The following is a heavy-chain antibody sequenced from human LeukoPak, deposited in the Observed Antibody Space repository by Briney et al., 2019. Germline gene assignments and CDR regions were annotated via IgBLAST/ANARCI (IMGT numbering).Heavy chain of an antibody. CDR3: ARDNYYDSSGSLDY. V-gene: IGHV4-61*02. D-gene: IGHD3-22*01. CDR1: GGSISSGSYY. Sequence: SQTLSLTCTVSGGSISSGSYYWSWIRQPAGKGLEWIGRIYTSGSTNYNPSLKSRVTISVDTSKNQFSLKLSSVTAADTAVYYCARDNYYDSSGSLDYWGQGTLVTVPS. CDR2: IYTSGST. J-gene: IGHJ4*02.